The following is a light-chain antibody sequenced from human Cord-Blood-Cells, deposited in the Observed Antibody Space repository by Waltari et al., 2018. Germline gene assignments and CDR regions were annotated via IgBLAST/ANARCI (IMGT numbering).Light chain of an antibody. CDR1: SPNLGSNY. Sequence: QSVLTQPPSASGTPGQRVTISCSGSSPNLGSNYVYWYQQLPGTAPKLLIYRNNQRPSGVPDRFSGSKSGTSASLAISGLRSEDEADYYCAAWDDSLRVFGGGTKLTVL. V-gene: IGLV1-47*01. CDR3: AAWDDSLRV. CDR2: RNN. J-gene: IGLJ2*01.